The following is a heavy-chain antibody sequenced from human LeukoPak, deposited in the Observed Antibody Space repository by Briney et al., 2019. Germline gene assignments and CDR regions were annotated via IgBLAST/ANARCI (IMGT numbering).Heavy chain of an antibody. CDR1: GFTVSSNY. D-gene: IGHD3-16*02. V-gene: IGHV3-53*01. CDR3: AREGLHLSPPHYYFDY. Sequence: PGGSLRLSCVASGFTVSSNYMSWGRQAPGKGLEWVSVIYSGGSTYYADSVKGRFTISRDNSKNTLFLQMNSMRAEDTAVYYCAREGLHLSPPHYYFDYWGQGTLVTVSS. CDR2: IYSGGST. J-gene: IGHJ4*02.